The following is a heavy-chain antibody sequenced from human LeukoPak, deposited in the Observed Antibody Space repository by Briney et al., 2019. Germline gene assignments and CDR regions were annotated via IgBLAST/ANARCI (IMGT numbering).Heavy chain of an antibody. CDR1: GVSISSYY. CDR3: AGDNGRITRAFDI. CDR2: IYYSGST. D-gene: IGHD1-14*01. J-gene: IGHJ3*02. V-gene: IGHV4-59*01. Sequence: NPSETLSLTCTVSGVSISSYYWSWIRQPPGKGLEWIGYIYYSGSTNYNPSLKGRVTISVDASKNQFSLKLSSVTAADTAVYYCAGDNGRITRAFDIWGQGTMVTVSS.